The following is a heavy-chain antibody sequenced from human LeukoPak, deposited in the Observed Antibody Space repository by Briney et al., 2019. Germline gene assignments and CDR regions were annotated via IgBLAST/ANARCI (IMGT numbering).Heavy chain of an antibody. CDR2: IYYSGTT. CDR1: GGSVSSSGSY. CDR3: ARHYYYDSSGYHFDY. J-gene: IGHJ4*02. Sequence: SETLSLTCTVSGGSVSSSGSYWGWIRQPPGKGLEWIGSIYYSGTTYYNPSLKSRVTISVDTSKSQFSLKLSSVTAADTAVYYCARHYYYDSSGYHFDYWGQGTLVTVSS. V-gene: IGHV4-39*01. D-gene: IGHD3-22*01.